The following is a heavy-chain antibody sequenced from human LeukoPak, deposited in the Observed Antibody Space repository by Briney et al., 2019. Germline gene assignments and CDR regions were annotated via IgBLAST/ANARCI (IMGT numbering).Heavy chain of an antibody. CDR2: ISSSSSYI. CDR3: SRDGYSSSWSDY. CDR1: RFTFSSYS. J-gene: IGHJ4*02. Sequence: GGSLRLSCAASRFTFSSYSMTWVRQAPGKGLEWVSSISSSSSYIYYADSVKGRFTISRDNAKDSLYLQMNSLRAEDTAVYYCSRDGYSSSWSDYWGQGTLVTVSS. V-gene: IGHV3-21*01. D-gene: IGHD6-13*01.